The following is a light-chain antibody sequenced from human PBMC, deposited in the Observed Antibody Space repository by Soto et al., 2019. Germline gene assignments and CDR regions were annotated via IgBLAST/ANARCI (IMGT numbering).Light chain of an antibody. Sequence: VMTQSPATLSVSPGEGVTLSCRANQGIGDTLAWYQQKPGQPPKVLIFWASTRESGVPDRFSGSGSGTDFTLTISSLQAEDVAVYYCQQYYGTSPLTFGGGTKVEIK. V-gene: IGKV4-1*01. CDR2: WAS. J-gene: IGKJ4*01. CDR1: QGIGDT. CDR3: QQYYGTSPLT.